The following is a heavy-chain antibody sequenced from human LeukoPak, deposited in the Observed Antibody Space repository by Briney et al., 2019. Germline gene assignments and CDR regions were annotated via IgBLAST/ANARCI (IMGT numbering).Heavy chain of an antibody. Sequence: GGSLRLSCAASGFSFSDYYMTWIRQAPGKGLEWLSYISSNNGRIIYYADSVKGRFTISRDNTKNSLFLQMVSLRVEDTAVYYCARYYSDAVDVWGQGTVVTVSP. V-gene: IGHV3-11*04. D-gene: IGHD3-10*01. CDR1: GFSFSDYY. CDR3: ARYYSDAVDV. CDR2: ISSNNGRII. J-gene: IGHJ3*01.